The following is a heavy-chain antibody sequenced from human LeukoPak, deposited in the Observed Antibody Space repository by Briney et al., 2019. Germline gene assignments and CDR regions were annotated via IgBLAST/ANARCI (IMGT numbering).Heavy chain of an antibody. CDR1: GFTFSSYW. CDR3: ARLGQGYYYDSSGYFDY. V-gene: IGHV3-74*01. Sequence: QPGGSLRVSCAASGFTFSSYWMDWVRQAPGKGLVWVSGINSDGTMTRCAESVKGRFTISRDNAKNTLYLQMNSLRAEDTAVYYCARLGQGYYYDSSGYFDYWGQGTLVTVSS. D-gene: IGHD3-22*01. J-gene: IGHJ4*02. CDR2: INSDGTMT.